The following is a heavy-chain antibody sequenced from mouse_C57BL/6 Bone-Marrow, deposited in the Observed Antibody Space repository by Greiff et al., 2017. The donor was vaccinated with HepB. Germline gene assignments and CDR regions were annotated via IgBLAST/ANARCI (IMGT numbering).Heavy chain of an antibody. CDR1: GFTLSSYA. J-gene: IGHJ1*03. D-gene: IGHD2-5*01. Sequence: EVMLVESGGGLVKPGGSLKLSCAASGFTLSSYAMSWVRQTPEKRLEWVATISDGGSYTYYPDNVKGRFTISRDNAKNNLYLQMSHLKSEDTAMDYCARGGPTIVTTWYFDVWGTGTTVTVSS. CDR3: ARGGPTIVTTWYFDV. CDR2: ISDGGSYT. V-gene: IGHV5-4*03.